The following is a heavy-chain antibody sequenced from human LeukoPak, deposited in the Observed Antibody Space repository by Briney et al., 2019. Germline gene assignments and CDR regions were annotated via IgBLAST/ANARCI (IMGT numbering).Heavy chain of an antibody. CDR1: GDSFSSNSVT. CDR3: ARRLTQYDCFDP. CDR2: TYYRSTWYN. D-gene: IGHD2-2*01. V-gene: IGHV6-1*01. J-gene: IGHJ5*02. Sequence: SQTLSLTCDISGDSFSSNSVTWNWSRQSPSRGLEWLGRTYYRSTWYNDYAVSVRGRITVNPDTSKNQFSLHLNSVTPADTAVYYCARRLTQYDCFDPWGQGILVTVSS.